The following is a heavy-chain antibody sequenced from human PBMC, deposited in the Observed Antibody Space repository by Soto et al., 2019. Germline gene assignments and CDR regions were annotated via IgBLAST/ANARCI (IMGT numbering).Heavy chain of an antibody. CDR2: TYYSGST. CDR1: GGSISSGGYY. Sequence: QVQLQESGPGLVKPSQTLSLTCTVSGGSISSGGYYWSWIRQHPGKGLEWIGYTYYSGSTYYNPALNSRVTISVDTSKNQCSLKLSSVTAADTAVYYCARAGGEWLLGKVDPWGQGTLVTVSS. D-gene: IGHD3-3*01. V-gene: IGHV4-31*03. J-gene: IGHJ5*02. CDR3: ARAGGEWLLGKVDP.